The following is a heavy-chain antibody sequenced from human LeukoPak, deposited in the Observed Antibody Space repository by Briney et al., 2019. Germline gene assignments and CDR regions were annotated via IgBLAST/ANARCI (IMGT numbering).Heavy chain of an antibody. D-gene: IGHD5-24*01. J-gene: IGHJ4*02. CDR2: IYPYDSTT. CDR1: GYTVTSYW. V-gene: IGHV5-51*01. CDR3: ARLGGGYNPFDY. Sequence: GESLKISCKGSGYTVTSYWIAWVRQMPGKGLEWMGTIYPYDSTTRYSPSFQGQVTISGDKSSSTSYVQWRSLKASDTAMYYCARLGGGYNPFDYWGQGTLVTVSS.